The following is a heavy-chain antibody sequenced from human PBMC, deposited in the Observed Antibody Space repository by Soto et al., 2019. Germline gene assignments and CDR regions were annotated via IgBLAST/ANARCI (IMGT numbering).Heavy chain of an antibody. J-gene: IGHJ5*02. CDR1: GGSISSGGYY. CDR3: ASFPWGYGKSNWFDP. V-gene: IGHV4-31*03. CDR2: IYYSGST. Sequence: SETLSLTCTVSGGSISSGGYYWSWIRQHPGKGLEWIGYIYYSGSTYYNPSLKSRVTISVDTSKNQFSLKLSSVTAADTAVYYCASFPWGYGKSNWFDPWGQGTLVTVSS. D-gene: IGHD3-10*01.